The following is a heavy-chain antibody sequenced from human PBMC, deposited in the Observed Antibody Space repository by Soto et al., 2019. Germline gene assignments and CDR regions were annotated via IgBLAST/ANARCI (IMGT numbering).Heavy chain of an antibody. J-gene: IGHJ5*02. V-gene: IGHV4-39*01. CDR3: ARDQRGMLWRWVDA. D-gene: IGHD3-16*01. CDR1: GGSISSSRYY. CDR2: IYYSGST. Sequence: PSETLSLTCTVSGGSISSSRYYWGWIRQPPGKGLEWIGSIYYSGSTYYNPSLKSRVTISVDTSKNQLSLKLSSVTAADTAVYYCARDQRGMLWRWVDARGQGTLVTVSS.